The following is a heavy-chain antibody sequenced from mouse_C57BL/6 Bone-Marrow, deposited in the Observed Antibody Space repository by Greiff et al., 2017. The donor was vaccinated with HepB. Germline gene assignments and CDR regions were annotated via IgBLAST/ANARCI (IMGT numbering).Heavy chain of an antibody. CDR1: GFTFSNYW. CDR2: IRLKSDNYAT. Sequence: EVKLQESGGGLVQPGGSMKLSCVASGFTFSNYWMNWVRQSPEKGLEWVAQIRLKSDNYATHYAESVKGRFTISRDDYKSSVYLQMNNLRAEDTGIYYCTGREYSNYGWFAYWGQGTLVTVSA. CDR3: TGREYSNYGWFAY. V-gene: IGHV6-3*01. J-gene: IGHJ3*01. D-gene: IGHD2-5*01.